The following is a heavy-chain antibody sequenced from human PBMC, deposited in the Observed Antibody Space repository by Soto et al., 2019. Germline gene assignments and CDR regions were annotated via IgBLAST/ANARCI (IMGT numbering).Heavy chain of an antibody. J-gene: IGHJ4*02. CDR1: GYSFTSYW. CDR3: ARPYYYDSSGYGDLDNYDY. D-gene: IGHD3-22*01. CDR2: IDPSDSYT. V-gene: IGHV5-10-1*01. Sequence: GESLKISCKGSGYSFTSYWISWVRQMPGKGLEWMGRIDPSDSYTNYSPSFQGHVTISADKSISTAYLQWSSLKASDTAMYYCARPYYYDSSGYGDLDNYDYSGPGPLGTV.